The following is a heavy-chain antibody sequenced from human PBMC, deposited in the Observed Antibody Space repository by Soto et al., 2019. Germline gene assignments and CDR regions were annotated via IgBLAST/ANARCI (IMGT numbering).Heavy chain of an antibody. D-gene: IGHD3-10*01. J-gene: IGHJ4*02. CDR2: ISGSGGST. Sequence: GGSLRLSCAASGFTFSSYAMSWVRQAPGKGLEWVSAISGSGGSTYYADSVKGRFTISRDNSKNTLYLQMNSLRAEDTAVYYCAKGGNGESAKPYWILWFGEGSVWFDYWGQGTLVTVSS. CDR3: AKGGNGESAKPYWILWFGEGSVWFDY. CDR1: GFTFSSYA. V-gene: IGHV3-23*01.